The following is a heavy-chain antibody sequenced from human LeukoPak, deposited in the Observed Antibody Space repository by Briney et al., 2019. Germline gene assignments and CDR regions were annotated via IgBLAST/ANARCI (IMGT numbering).Heavy chain of an antibody. CDR2: IKSKTDGGTT. Sequence: AGGSLRLSCAASGFTFSNAWMSWVRQAPGKGLEWVGRIKSKTDGGTTDYAAPVKGRFTISRDDSKNTLYLQMNSLKTEDTAVYYCTTGLGGWFKSIVYNAFDIWGQGTMVTVSS. J-gene: IGHJ3*02. CDR1: GFTFSNAW. V-gene: IGHV3-15*01. D-gene: IGHD2-15*01. CDR3: TTGLGGWFKSIVYNAFDI.